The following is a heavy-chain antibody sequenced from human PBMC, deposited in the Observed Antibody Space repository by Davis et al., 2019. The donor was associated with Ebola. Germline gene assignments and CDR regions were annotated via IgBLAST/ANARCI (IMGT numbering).Heavy chain of an antibody. D-gene: IGHD5-18*01. Sequence: GESLRLSCAASGFTFSSYWMSWVRQAPGKGLEWVANIRQDGSEEQYVGSVKGRFTISRDNAKNSLYLQMNSLRPEDTAVYYCATTSRGKSWDYWGQGTLVTVSS. CDR3: ATTSRGKSWDY. V-gene: IGHV3-7*03. J-gene: IGHJ4*02. CDR1: GFTFSSYW. CDR2: IRQDGSEE.